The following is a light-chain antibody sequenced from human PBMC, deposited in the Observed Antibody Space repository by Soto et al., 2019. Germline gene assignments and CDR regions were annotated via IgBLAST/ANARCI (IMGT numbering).Light chain of an antibody. CDR2: DAS. CDR3: QQYDNLT. Sequence: DIQMTQSPSSLSASVGDRVTITCQASQDISNDLNWYQQKPGKAPKLLIYDASNVETGVPSRFSGSGSGTDFTFTISSLQPEDIATYYCQQYDNLTFGGGTKVEIK. CDR1: QDISND. J-gene: IGKJ4*01. V-gene: IGKV1-33*01.